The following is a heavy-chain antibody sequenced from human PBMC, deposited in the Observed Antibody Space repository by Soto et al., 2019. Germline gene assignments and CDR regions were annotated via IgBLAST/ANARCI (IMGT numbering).Heavy chain of an antibody. J-gene: IGHJ4*02. D-gene: IGHD6-19*01. CDR3: AREYSSAWKTFDY. Sequence: EVQLLESGGGLVQPGGSLRLSCAASGFTFNSYAMSWVRQAPGKGLEWVSTISGIGGTTYYADSVKGRFTISRDNSKNKLYLQMNSLRAEDTAVYYCAREYSSAWKTFDYWGQGTLVTVSS. CDR1: GFTFNSYA. CDR2: ISGIGGTT. V-gene: IGHV3-23*01.